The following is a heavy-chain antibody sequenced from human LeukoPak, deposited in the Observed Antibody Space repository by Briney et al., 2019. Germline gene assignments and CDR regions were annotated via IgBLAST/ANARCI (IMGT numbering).Heavy chain of an antibody. Sequence: PSETLSLTCAVYGGSFGAYYWTWIRQPPGKGLEWIGEINHSGTTYYNPSLMSRVTISLGTSKNQFSLKLTSVTAADTAVYYCARGLCSGGGCYPTGNWFDPWGQGTLVTVSS. D-gene: IGHD2-15*01. CDR2: INHSGTT. J-gene: IGHJ5*02. CDR1: GGSFGAYY. CDR3: ARGLCSGGGCYPTGNWFDP. V-gene: IGHV4-34*01.